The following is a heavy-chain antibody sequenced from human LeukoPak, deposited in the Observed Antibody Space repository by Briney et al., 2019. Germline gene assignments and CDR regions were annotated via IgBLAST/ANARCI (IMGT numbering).Heavy chain of an antibody. D-gene: IGHD4-17*01. J-gene: IGHJ3*02. CDR3: ARGPYGDPVIGAFDI. Sequence: SETLSLTCAVYGGSFSGYYWSWIRQPPGKGLEWSGEINHSGSTNYNPSLKSRVTISVDTSKNQFSLELSSVTAADTAVYYCARGPYGDPVIGAFDIWGQGTMVTVSS. CDR1: GGSFSGYY. CDR2: INHSGST. V-gene: IGHV4-34*01.